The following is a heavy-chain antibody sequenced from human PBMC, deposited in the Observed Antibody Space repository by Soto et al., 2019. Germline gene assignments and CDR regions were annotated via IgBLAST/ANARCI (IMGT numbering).Heavy chain of an antibody. Sequence: GGSLRLSCAASGFAFSSHSMYWVRQAPGKGLEWVSYTSPSGNSIQYADSVRGRFTISRDNARNSVSLQMNSLRDDDTAVYYCVKGRLDNAYFELWGKGSLVTVS. D-gene: IGHD3-9*01. J-gene: IGHJ4*02. CDR3: VKGRLDNAYFEL. V-gene: IGHV3-48*02. CDR1: GFAFSSHS. CDR2: TSPSGNSI.